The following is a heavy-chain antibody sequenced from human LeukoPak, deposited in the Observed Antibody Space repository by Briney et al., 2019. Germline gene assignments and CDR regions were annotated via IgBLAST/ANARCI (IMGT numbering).Heavy chain of an antibody. Sequence: ASVKVSCKASGYTFTSYGVNWVRQAPGRGLEWMGWISPYTANTNYAQKLQGRVTVTTDTSTNTAYMELRSLKSDDTAVYYCAILMVPSFDSWGQGTLVTVSS. CDR3: AILMVPSFDS. CDR1: GYTFTSYG. CDR2: ISPYTANT. V-gene: IGHV1-18*01. J-gene: IGHJ4*02. D-gene: IGHD2-8*01.